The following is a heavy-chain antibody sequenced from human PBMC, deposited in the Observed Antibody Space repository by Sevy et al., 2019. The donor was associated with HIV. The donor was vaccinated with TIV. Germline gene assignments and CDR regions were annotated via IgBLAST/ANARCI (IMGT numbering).Heavy chain of an antibody. CDR2: INWNGGST. J-gene: IGHJ4*02. V-gene: IGHV3-20*04. D-gene: IGHD5-12*01. CDR3: AREWWKASSGYELYYFDY. Sequence: GGSLRLSCAASGFTFDDYGMSWVRQAPGKGLEWVSGINWNGGSTGYADSVKGRFTISRDNAKNSLYLQMNSLRAEDTALYYCAREWWKASSGYELYYFDYWGQGTLVPVSS. CDR1: GFTFDDYG.